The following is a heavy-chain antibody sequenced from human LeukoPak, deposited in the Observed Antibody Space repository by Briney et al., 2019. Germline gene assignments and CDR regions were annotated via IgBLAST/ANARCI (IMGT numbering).Heavy chain of an antibody. D-gene: IGHD6-19*01. CDR1: GYSFTSYW. CDR3: ARLGPQSQYTSGWYGIYAFDI. Sequence: GESLQISCQGSGYSFTSYWISWVRQMPGKGLEWMGRIDPSDSYNNYSPSFQGHVIISVDKSISTAYLQWSSLKASDTAMYYCARLGPQSQYTSGWYGIYAFDIWGQGTMVTVSS. J-gene: IGHJ3*02. V-gene: IGHV5-10-1*01. CDR2: IDPSDSYN.